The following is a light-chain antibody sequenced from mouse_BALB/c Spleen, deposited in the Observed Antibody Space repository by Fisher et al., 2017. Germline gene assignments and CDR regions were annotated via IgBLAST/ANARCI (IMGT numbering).Light chain of an antibody. J-gene: IGKJ2*01. CDR2: STS. Sequence: IVMTQSPAIMSASLGERVTLTCSASSSVSSSYLHWYQQKPGSSPKLWIYSTSNLASGVPARFSGSGSGTSYSLTISSMEAEDAATYYCHQRSSYMYTFGGGTKLEIK. CDR3: HQRSSYMYT. CDR1: SSVSSSY. V-gene: IGKV4-74*01.